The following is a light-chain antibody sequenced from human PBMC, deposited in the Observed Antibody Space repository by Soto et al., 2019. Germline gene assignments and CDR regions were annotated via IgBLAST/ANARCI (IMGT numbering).Light chain of an antibody. J-gene: IGKJ4*01. CDR3: QQTYSGPLT. CDR2: TAS. CDR1: QSISIY. Sequence: DIQMTLSHASLSASVGDRVTITWRASQSISIYLNWYQQKPGKAPKVLIYTASSLQSGVPSRFSGIGSGTDFTLSISSLQPEDFATYYCQQTYSGPLTFGGGTKVDI. V-gene: IGKV1-39*01.